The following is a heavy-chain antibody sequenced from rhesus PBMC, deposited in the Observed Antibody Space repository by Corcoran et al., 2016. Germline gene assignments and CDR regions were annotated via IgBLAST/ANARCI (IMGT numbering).Heavy chain of an antibody. D-gene: IGHD4-29*01. J-gene: IGHJ4*01. Sequence: QVHLQESGPGLVTPLETLYLTCAGSGGSVSSNYWGWIRQPPGTGLEWMGNIYGSVSRPNYNPSLKSRVTLSVDTSKNQVSLHLSSETAADTALYYCARVGLRYFFDYWGQGVLVTVSS. V-gene: IGHV4S11*01. CDR3: ARVGLRYFFDY. CDR1: GGSVSSNY. CDR2: IYGSVSRP.